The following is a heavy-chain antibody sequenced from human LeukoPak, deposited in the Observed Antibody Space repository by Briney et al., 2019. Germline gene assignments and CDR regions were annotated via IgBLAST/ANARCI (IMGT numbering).Heavy chain of an antibody. J-gene: IGHJ4*02. D-gene: IGHD3-10*01. CDR2: IYYSGST. CDR3: ARHYYGSGSYYGLTGFDY. V-gene: IGHV4-34*01. CDR1: GGSFSGYY. Sequence: PSETLSLTCAVYGGSFSGYYWSWIRQPPGKGLEWIGSIYYSGSTYYNPSLKSRVTISVDTSKNQFSLKLSSVTAADTAVYYCARHYYGSGSYYGLTGFDYWGQGTLVTVSS.